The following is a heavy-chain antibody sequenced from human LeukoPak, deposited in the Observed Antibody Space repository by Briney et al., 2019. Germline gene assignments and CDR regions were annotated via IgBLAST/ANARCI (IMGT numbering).Heavy chain of an antibody. CDR2: IIPIFGTA. CDR1: GGTFSSYA. J-gene: IGHJ6*03. V-gene: IGHV1-69*13. CDR3: ARYRGRYMDV. Sequence: ASVKVSCKASGGTFSSYAISWVRQTPGQGLEWMGGIIPIFGTANYAQKFQGRVTITADESTSTAYMELSSLRSEDTAVYYCARYRGRYMDVWGKGTTVTVSS.